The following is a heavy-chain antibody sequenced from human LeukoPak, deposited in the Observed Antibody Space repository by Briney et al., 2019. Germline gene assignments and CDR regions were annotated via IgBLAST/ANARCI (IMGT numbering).Heavy chain of an antibody. CDR3: AREVIIRGVTHFDY. Sequence: SETLSLTCTVSGGSISTYFWSWIRQPAGKGLEWIGRIYDSGTNYNPSLKSRVTMSAGTSKNQFSLKLSSVTAADTAVYFCAREVIIRGVTHFDYWGQGALITVSS. J-gene: IGHJ4*02. V-gene: IGHV4-4*07. CDR1: GGSISTYF. D-gene: IGHD3-10*01. CDR2: IYDSGT.